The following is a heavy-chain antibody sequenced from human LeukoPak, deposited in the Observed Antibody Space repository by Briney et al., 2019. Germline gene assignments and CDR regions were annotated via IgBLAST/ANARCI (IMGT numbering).Heavy chain of an antibody. V-gene: IGHV1-69*13. D-gene: IGHD1-26*01. CDR1: GGTFSSYA. Sequence: ASVKVSCKASGGTFSSYAISWVRQAPGQGLEWMGGIIPIFGTANYAQKFQGRVTITADESTSTAYMELSSLRSEDTAVYYCARDYRELRQTPAFDIWGQGTMVTVSS. CDR2: IIPIFGTA. CDR3: ARDYRELRQTPAFDI. J-gene: IGHJ3*02.